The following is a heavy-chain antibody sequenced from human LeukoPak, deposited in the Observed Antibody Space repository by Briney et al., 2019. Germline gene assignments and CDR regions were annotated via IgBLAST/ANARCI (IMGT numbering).Heavy chain of an antibody. J-gene: IGHJ3*02. Sequence: PRGSLRLSCAASGFTFSSYSMNWVRQAPGKGLEWVSSISSSSDYIYYADSVKGRVTISRDNANNLLYLQMSSLRAEDTAVFYCARGLYGDYSFDIWGQGAMVTVSS. CDR2: ISSSSDYI. V-gene: IGHV3-21*01. D-gene: IGHD4-17*01. CDR1: GFTFSSYS. CDR3: ARGLYGDYSFDI.